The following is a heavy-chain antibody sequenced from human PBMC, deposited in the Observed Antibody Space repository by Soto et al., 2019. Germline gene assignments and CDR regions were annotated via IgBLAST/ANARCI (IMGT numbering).Heavy chain of an antibody. J-gene: IGHJ4*02. D-gene: IGHD3-3*01. CDR1: GFTFSNAW. V-gene: IGHV3-15*07. Sequence: GGSLRLSCAASGFTFSNAWMNWVRQAPGKGLEWVGRIKSKTDGGTTDYAAPVKGRFTISRDDSKNTLYLQMNSLKTEDTAVYYCTTGIYYDFWSGYLPTGYFDYWGQGTLVTVSS. CDR2: IKSKTDGGTT. CDR3: TTGIYYDFWSGYLPTGYFDY.